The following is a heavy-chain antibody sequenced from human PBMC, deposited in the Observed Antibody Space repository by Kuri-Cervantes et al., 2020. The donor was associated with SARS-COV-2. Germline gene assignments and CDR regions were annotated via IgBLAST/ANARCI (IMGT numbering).Heavy chain of an antibody. J-gene: IGHJ5*02. CDR2: IKQDGSEK. Sequence: GESLKISCAASGFTFSSYWMSWVRQAPGKGLEWVANIKQDGSEKYYVDSVKGRFTISRDNAKNSLYLQMNRLRAEDTAVYYCAKAPRGGVWFDPWGQGTLVTVSS. D-gene: IGHD3-16*01. V-gene: IGHV3-7*03. CDR1: GFTFSSYW. CDR3: AKAPRGGVWFDP.